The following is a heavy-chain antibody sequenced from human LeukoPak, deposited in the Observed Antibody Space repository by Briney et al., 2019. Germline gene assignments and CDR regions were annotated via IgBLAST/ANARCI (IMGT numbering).Heavy chain of an antibody. CDR3: ARSPIFYDSTDDAFDI. CDR2: IYPGGSDT. J-gene: IGHJ3*02. Sequence: GESLKISCKGSGYSFTSYCIGWVRQMPGKGLEWMGIIYPGGSDTRYCPSFQSQVTISADKSISTAYLQWSSLKASDTAMYYCARSPIFYDSTDDAFDIWGQGTMVTVSS. CDR1: GYSFTSYC. D-gene: IGHD3-22*01. V-gene: IGHV5-51*01.